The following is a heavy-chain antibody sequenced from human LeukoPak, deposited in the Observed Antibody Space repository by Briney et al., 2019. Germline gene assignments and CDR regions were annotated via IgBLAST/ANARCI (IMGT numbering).Heavy chain of an antibody. D-gene: IGHD4-17*01. CDR3: ARRNGDYGLDY. Sequence: GRSLRLSCAASGFTFSNYAMHWVRQAPGKGLEWVTVISYDGSHKYYADSVKGRFTISRDNSKNTLYLQMNGLRAEDTAVYYCARRNGDYGLDYWGQGTLVTVSS. CDR1: GFTFSNYA. V-gene: IGHV3-30*04. CDR2: ISYDGSHK. J-gene: IGHJ4*02.